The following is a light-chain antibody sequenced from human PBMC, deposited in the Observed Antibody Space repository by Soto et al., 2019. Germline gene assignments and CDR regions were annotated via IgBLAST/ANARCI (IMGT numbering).Light chain of an antibody. J-gene: IGKJ2*01. V-gene: IGKV1-33*01. CDR3: QQYDTLPRYT. CDR2: EAS. CDR1: QDIIDS. Sequence: DIQMTQSPSSLSTSVGERVTTIFQASQDIIDSLNSYQQKPGKEPNLLIYEASKLQKEVPSRFSGGGSGTHFTFTISNLQPEDIATYYCQQYDTLPRYTFGLGTKLEIK.